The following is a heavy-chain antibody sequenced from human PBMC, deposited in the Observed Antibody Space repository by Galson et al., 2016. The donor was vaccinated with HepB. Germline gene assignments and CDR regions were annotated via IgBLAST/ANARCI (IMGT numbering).Heavy chain of an antibody. CDR3: AKSLLGVTLVSYYYGMDV. CDR2: ISYDGSNK. CDR1: GFTFSSYG. Sequence: SLRLSCAASGFTFSSYGMHWVRQAPGKGLEWVAFISYDGSNKKYADSVKGRFTISRDNSKKTLYLQMKSLRAEDTAVYYCAKSLLGVTLVSYYYGMDVWGQGTTVTVSS. V-gene: IGHV3-30*18. J-gene: IGHJ6*02. D-gene: IGHD2-21*02.